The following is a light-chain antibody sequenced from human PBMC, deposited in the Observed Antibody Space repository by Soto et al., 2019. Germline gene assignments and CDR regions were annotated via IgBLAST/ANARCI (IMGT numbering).Light chain of an antibody. CDR1: QSVPRSY. Sequence: EIVLTQSPGTLSLSPGERATLSCRASQSVPRSYLAWYQQKPGQAPRLLIYGTSSRATGIPDRFSGSGSGTDFPLTMSRLEPEDFAVFYCHQYGSSITFGQGTRLEIK. J-gene: IGKJ5*01. CDR3: HQYGSSIT. V-gene: IGKV3-20*01. CDR2: GTS.